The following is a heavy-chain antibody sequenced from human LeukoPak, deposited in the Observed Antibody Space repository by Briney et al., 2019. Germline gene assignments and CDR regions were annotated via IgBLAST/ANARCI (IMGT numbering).Heavy chain of an antibody. V-gene: IGHV3-7*01. CDR2: IKQVGSEK. J-gene: IGHJ4*02. D-gene: IGHD2-15*01. Sequence: GGSLRLSCAASGFTFSSYWMSWVRQAPGKGLEWVANIKQVGSEKYYVDSVKGRFTISRDNAKNSLYLQMNSLRAEDTAVYYCARDRIVVVGEFDYWGQGTLVTVSS. CDR3: ARDRIVVVGEFDY. CDR1: GFTFSSYW.